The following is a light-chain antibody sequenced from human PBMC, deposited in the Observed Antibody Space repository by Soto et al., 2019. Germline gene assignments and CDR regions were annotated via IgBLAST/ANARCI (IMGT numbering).Light chain of an antibody. CDR2: DAS. J-gene: IGKJ4*01. CDR1: QSIRSY. Sequence: EIVMTQSPATLSVSPGERATLSCSASQSIRSYLAWYQQKPGQAPRLLFYDASTRATGIPARFSGSGSGTEFILTISSLQSEDFAVYSCQQYSKWPLTFGGGTKVDIK. V-gene: IGKV3-15*01. CDR3: QQYSKWPLT.